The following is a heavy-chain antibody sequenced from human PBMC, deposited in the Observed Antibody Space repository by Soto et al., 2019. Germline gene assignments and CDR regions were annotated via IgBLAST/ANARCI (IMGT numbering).Heavy chain of an antibody. CDR3: AAFAPGDIVLVPAAMGGGYYYGMDV. D-gene: IGHD2-2*01. Sequence: ASVKVSCKASGYTFTGYAMHWARQAPGQRLEWMGWINAGNGNTKYSQKFQGRVTITRDTSASTAYMELSRLRSEDTAVYYCAAFAPGDIVLVPAAMGGGYYYGMDVWGQGTTVTVSS. CDR1: GYTFTGYA. J-gene: IGHJ6*02. V-gene: IGHV1-3*01. CDR2: INAGNGNT.